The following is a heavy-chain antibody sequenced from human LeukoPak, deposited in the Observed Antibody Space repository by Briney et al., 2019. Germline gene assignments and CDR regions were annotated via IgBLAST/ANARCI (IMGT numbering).Heavy chain of an antibody. CDR1: GYSFTNYY. D-gene: IGHD6-19*01. Sequence: ASVKVSCKASGYSFTNYYMHWVRQAPGQGLEWMGWINPNSGGTKYAQKFQGRVTMTRDTSISTAYMELSSLTSDDTALYYCARDGAVAGTAYPEYWGQGTLVTVSS. CDR2: INPNSGGT. V-gene: IGHV1-2*02. CDR3: ARDGAVAGTAYPEY. J-gene: IGHJ4*02.